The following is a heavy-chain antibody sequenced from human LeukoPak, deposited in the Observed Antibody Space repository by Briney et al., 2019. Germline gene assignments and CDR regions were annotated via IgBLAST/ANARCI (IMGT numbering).Heavy chain of an antibody. CDR2: INYDNRTI. Sequence: GGSLRLSCGASGLSFSDCAMNWVRQAPGKGLEWISYINYDNRTIYYADSVKGRFTISRDNAKKSVFLQVKSLRAEDTAVYYCATASYYETSGFKSYWYFDIWGRGTLVTVSS. CDR1: GLSFSDCA. V-gene: IGHV3-48*01. D-gene: IGHD3-22*01. J-gene: IGHJ2*01. CDR3: ATASYYETSGFKSYWYFDI.